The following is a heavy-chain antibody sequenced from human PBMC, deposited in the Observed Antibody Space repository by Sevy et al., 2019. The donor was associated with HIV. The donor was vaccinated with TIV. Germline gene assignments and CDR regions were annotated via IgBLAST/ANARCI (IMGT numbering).Heavy chain of an antibody. CDR2: INYGGST. Sequence: SETLSLTCSVSGGSMRNFYWSWIRQPPGKGLEGIGIINYGGSTNYNPALKSRVTMSVDTSKNQFSLKLSSVTAADTAVYYCARSGFLEWAGSTRGPRNWFDPWGQGTLVTVSS. D-gene: IGHD3-3*01. V-gene: IGHV4-59*13. J-gene: IGHJ5*02. CDR3: ARSGFLEWAGSTRGPRNWFDP. CDR1: GGSMRNFY.